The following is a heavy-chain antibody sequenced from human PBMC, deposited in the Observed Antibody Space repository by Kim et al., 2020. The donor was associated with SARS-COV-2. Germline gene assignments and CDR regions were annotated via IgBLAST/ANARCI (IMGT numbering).Heavy chain of an antibody. D-gene: IGHD1-26*01. CDR3: AKERGYSGSYRDY. Sequence: SAYSLKGRFTITGDNTKNTLYLQMNSLRDDDTAVYYCAKERGYSGSYRDYWGQGTLVTVS. V-gene: IGHV3-23*01. J-gene: IGHJ4*02.